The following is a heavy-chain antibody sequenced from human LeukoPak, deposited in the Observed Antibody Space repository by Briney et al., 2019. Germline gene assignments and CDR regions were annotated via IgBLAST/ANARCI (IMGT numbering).Heavy chain of an antibody. J-gene: IGHJ6*02. CDR3: ARDGNSGYDLTYYYGMDV. D-gene: IGHD5-12*01. CDR1: GFGFSSFA. Sequence: PGGSLRLSCAASGFGFSSFAMHWVRQAPGKGLEWVAVTPYDGNNKYYADSVKGRFTISRDNSKNTLYLQMNSLRAEDTALYYCARDGNSGYDLTYYYGMDVWGQGTTVTVAS. CDR2: TPYDGNNK. V-gene: IGHV3-30-3*01.